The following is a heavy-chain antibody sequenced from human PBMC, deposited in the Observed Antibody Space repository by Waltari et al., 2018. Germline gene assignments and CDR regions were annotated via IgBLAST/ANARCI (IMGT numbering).Heavy chain of an antibody. J-gene: IGHJ3*01. CDR2: IIPILGIA. CDR1: GGTFSSHT. Sequence: QVQLVQSGAEVKKPGSSVKVSCTASGGTFSSHTIRWVRQAPGQGLEWMGRIIPILGIANYAQKFQGRVTITADKSTSTAYMELSSLRSEDTAVYYCAREMATRTPDSWGQGTMVTVSS. D-gene: IGHD5-12*01. V-gene: IGHV1-69*08. CDR3: AREMATRTPDS.